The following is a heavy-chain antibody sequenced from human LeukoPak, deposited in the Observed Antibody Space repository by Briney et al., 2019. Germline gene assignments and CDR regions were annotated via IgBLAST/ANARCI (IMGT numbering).Heavy chain of an antibody. CDR1: GFSFSNCW. J-gene: IGHJ5*02. V-gene: IGHV3-7*01. D-gene: IGHD4-17*01. CDR2: IKQDGSEK. Sequence: GGSLRLSCVASGFSFSNCWMGWVRQAPGKGLEWVANIKQDGSEKYYVDSVKGRFTISRDNAKNSLYLQMNSLSAEDTAVYYCARGRYGVQRYWFDPWGQGTLVTVSS. CDR3: ARGRYGVQRYWFDP.